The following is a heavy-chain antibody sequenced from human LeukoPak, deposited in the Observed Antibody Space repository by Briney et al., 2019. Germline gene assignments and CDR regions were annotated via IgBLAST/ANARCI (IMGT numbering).Heavy chain of an antibody. CDR2: IYYSGST. D-gene: IGHD2-8*01. CDR1: GGSISSGGYY. J-gene: IGHJ4*02. Sequence: SETLSLTCNVSGGSISSGGYYWSWIRQHPGKGLEWIGYIYYSGSTYYNPSLKSRVTISVDTSKTQCSLKLSSVTAADTAVYYCARDGGYCTNGVCWFDYWGQGTLVTVSS. CDR3: ARDGGYCTNGVCWFDY. V-gene: IGHV4-31*03.